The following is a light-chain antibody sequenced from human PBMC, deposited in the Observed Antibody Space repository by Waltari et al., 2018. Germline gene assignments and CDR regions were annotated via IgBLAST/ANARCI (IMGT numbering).Light chain of an antibody. V-gene: IGLV1-47*01. CDR1: SSNLGSNS. Sequence: QSVLTQPPSASGTPGQRVTISCSGSSSNLGSNSVSLYQQLPGTAPKLLIYRNNQRPSGVPDRFSGSKSGTSAYLAISGLRSEDEADYYCAAWDDSLSGPVFGGGTKLTVL. CDR2: RNN. J-gene: IGLJ2*01. CDR3: AAWDDSLSGPV.